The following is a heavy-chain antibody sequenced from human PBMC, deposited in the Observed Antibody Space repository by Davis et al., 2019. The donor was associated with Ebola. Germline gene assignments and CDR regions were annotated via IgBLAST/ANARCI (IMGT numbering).Heavy chain of an antibody. Sequence: PSETLSLTCAVYGGSFSGYYWSWIRQPPGKGLEWIGYIYYSGSTNYNPSLKSRVTISVDTSKNQFSLKLSSVTAADTAVYYCARGGPRFGVVIMPLDYWGQGTLVTVSS. V-gene: IGHV4-59*01. CDR1: GGSFSGYY. J-gene: IGHJ4*02. D-gene: IGHD3-3*01. CDR2: IYYSGST. CDR3: ARGGPRFGVVIMPLDY.